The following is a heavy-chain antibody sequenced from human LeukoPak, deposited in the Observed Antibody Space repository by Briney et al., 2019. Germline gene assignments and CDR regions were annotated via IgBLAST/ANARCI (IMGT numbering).Heavy chain of an antibody. V-gene: IGHV4-39*07. CDR1: GDSISSSAYY. CDR2: MYYSGST. CDR3: ARGGYSLYYFDY. D-gene: IGHD5-12*01. Sequence: SETLSLTCTVSGDSISSSAYYWGWIRQPPGKGLEWIGSMYYSGSTYYNPSLKSRVTISVDTSKNQFSLKLRSVTAADTAVYYCARGGYSLYYFDYWGQGTLVTVSS. J-gene: IGHJ4*02.